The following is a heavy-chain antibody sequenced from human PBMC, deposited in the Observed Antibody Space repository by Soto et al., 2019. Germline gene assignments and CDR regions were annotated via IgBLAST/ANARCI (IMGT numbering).Heavy chain of an antibody. J-gene: IGHJ5*02. CDR1: GYNFGSYS. Sequence: VQLAQSEAQVKKPGSSVKVSCQTSGYNFGSYSLNWVRQVPGLRPEWLGGVLPIYNKANYPQQFQGRVTITADSSTKTASLEMTSLRSDDSAIYFCARDQGASLPSTWFDIWGQGTPVTVS. V-gene: IGHV1-69*14. CDR3: ARDQGASLPSTWFDI. CDR2: VLPIYNKA.